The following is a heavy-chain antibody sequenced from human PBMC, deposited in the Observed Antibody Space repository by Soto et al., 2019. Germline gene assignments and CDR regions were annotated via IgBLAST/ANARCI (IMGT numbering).Heavy chain of an antibody. Sequence: KTSETLSLTCAVSGYSISSGYYWGWIRQPPGKGLEWIGSIYHSGSTYYNPSLKSRVTISVDTSKNQFSLKLSSVTAADTAVYYCARAEGIALNFDYWGQGTLVTVSS. V-gene: IGHV4-38-2*01. CDR1: GYSISSGYY. D-gene: IGHD2-15*01. CDR3: ARAEGIALNFDY. J-gene: IGHJ4*02. CDR2: IYHSGST.